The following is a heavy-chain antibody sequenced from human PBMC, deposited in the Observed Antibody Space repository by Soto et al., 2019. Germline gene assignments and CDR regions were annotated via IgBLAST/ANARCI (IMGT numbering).Heavy chain of an antibody. Sequence: QVQLVQSGAEVKKPGASVKVSCKASGYTFTSYGISWVRQAPGQGLEWMGWISAYKGNTNYAQKLQGRLTMTTDTTTSTAYTELRSRRAYDTAVYYCATTLDAPDCSGCSCQGSGAFDIWVQGTMVTVSS. CDR3: ATTLDAPDCSGCSCQGSGAFDI. CDR1: GYTFTSYG. D-gene: IGHD2-15*01. J-gene: IGHJ3*02. CDR2: ISAYKGNT. V-gene: IGHV1-18*01.